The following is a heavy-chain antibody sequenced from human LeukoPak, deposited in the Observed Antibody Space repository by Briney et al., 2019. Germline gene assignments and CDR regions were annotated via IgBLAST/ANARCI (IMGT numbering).Heavy chain of an antibody. CDR2: ISAYNGNT. CDR3: ARDGGRYYDILTGYAMAYY. CDR1: GYTFTSYG. J-gene: IGHJ4*02. Sequence: ASVKVSRKASGYTFTSYGISWVRQAPGQGLEWMGWISAYNGNTNYAQKLQGRVTMTTDTSTSTAYMELRSLRSDDTAVYYCARDGGRYYDILTGYAMAYYWGQGTLVTVSS. V-gene: IGHV1-18*01. D-gene: IGHD3-9*01.